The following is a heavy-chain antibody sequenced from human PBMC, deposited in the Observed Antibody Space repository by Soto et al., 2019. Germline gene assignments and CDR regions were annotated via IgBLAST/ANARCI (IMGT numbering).Heavy chain of an antibody. CDR3: VCWGGGDY. CDR2: IIPILGIA. V-gene: IGHV1-69*02. J-gene: IGHJ4*02. CDR1: GGTFSSYT. Sequence: QVQLVQSGAEVKKPGSSVKVSCKASGGTFSSYTISWVRQAPGQGLEWMGRIIPILGIANYAQKFQGRVTITADKHTHAASMELSNQRSEGTAGYVFVCWGGGDYRGQVPLVTVST. D-gene: IGHD2-21*01.